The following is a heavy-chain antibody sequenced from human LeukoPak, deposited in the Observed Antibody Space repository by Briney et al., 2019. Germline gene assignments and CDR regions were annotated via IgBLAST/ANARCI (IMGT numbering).Heavy chain of an antibody. J-gene: IGHJ4*02. CDR2: IYYSGST. CDR1: HGSFSSGDYY. D-gene: IGHD3-3*01. V-gene: IGHV4-30-4*08. CDR3: ARTDFGVVNDY. Sequence: SETLSLTCTVSHGSFSSGDYYWSWIRQPPGKGLEWIGYIYYSGSTYYNPSLKSRITISVDTSKNQFSLKLSSVTAADTAVYYCARTDFGVVNDYWGQGTLVTVSS.